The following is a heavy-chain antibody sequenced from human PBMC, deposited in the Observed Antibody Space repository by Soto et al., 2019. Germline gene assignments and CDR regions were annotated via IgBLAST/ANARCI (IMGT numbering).Heavy chain of an antibody. CDR1: GYTFTGYY. D-gene: IGHD1-1*01. Sequence: ASVKVSCKASGYTFTGYYMHWVRQAPGQGLEWMGWINPNSGGTNYAQKFQGWVTMTRDTSISTAYMELSSLRSEDTAVYYCATGRRTTGTTGYYYYGIDVWGQGTTVTVSS. V-gene: IGHV1-2*04. CDR2: INPNSGGT. CDR3: ATGRRTTGTTGYYYYGIDV. J-gene: IGHJ6*02.